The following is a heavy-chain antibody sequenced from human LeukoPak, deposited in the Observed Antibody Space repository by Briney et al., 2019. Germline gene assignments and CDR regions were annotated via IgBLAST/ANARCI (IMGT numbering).Heavy chain of an antibody. CDR3: ARHYPGSGSYYPDSPFDY. Sequence: SETLSLTCTVSGGSISSGGYYWSWIRQHPGKGLEWIGYIYYSGSTYYNPSLKSRVTISVDTSKNQFSLKLSSVTAADTAVYYCARHYPGSGSYYPDSPFDYWGQGTLVTVSP. D-gene: IGHD3-10*01. V-gene: IGHV4-31*03. CDR2: IYYSGST. CDR1: GGSISSGGYY. J-gene: IGHJ4*02.